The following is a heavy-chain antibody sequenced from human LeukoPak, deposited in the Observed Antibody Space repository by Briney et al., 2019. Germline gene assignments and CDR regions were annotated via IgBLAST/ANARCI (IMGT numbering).Heavy chain of an antibody. Sequence: ASVKVSCKASGYTFTSYGISWVRQAPGQGLEWMGWISAYNGNTNYAQKFQGRVMITADESTSTAYMELSSLRSEDTAVYYCARDRAYTQLDYWGQGTLVTVSS. D-gene: IGHD2-21*01. V-gene: IGHV1-18*01. CDR1: GYTFTSYG. CDR2: ISAYNGNT. CDR3: ARDRAYTQLDY. J-gene: IGHJ4*02.